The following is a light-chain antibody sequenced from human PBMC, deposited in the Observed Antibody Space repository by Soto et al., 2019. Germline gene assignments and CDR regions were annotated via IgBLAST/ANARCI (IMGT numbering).Light chain of an antibody. Sequence: QSALTQPASVSGSPGQSITISCTGTSSDVGGSNHVSWYQQYPGKAPKLVISEVSSRPSGVSNRFSGSKSGNTASLTISGLRTEDEADYYCSSHSTSTTSWVFGGGTMLTVL. V-gene: IGLV2-14*01. CDR1: SSDVGGSNH. CDR3: SSHSTSTTSWV. J-gene: IGLJ3*02. CDR2: EVS.